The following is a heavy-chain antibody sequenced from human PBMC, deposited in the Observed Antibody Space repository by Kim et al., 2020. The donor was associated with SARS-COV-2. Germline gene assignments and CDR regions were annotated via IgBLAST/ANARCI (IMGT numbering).Heavy chain of an antibody. J-gene: IGHJ5*02. CDR2: ISAYNGNT. Sequence: ASVKVSCKASGYTFTSYDISWVRQAPGQGLEWMGWISAYNGNTNYAQKLQGRVTMTTDTSTSTAYMELRSLRSDDTAVYYCARSRKRTPFGELSAGWFDPWGQGTLVTVSS. V-gene: IGHV1-18*01. CDR1: GYTFTSYD. D-gene: IGHD3-10*01. CDR3: ARSRKRTPFGELSAGWFDP.